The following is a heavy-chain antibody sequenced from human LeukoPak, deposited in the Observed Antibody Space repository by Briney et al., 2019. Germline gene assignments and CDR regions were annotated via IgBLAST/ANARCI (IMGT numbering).Heavy chain of an antibody. V-gene: IGHV4-59*01. CDR3: ARDLRYYDSSGYYSLFYYGMDV. D-gene: IGHD3-22*01. J-gene: IGHJ6*02. CDR1: GGSISSYY. CDR2: IYYSGST. Sequence: PSETLSLTCTVSGGSISSYYWSWIRQPPGKGLEWIGYIYYSGSTNYNPSLKSRVTISVDTSKNQFSLKLSSVTAADTAVYYCARDLRYYDSSGYYSLFYYGMDVWGQGTTVTVS.